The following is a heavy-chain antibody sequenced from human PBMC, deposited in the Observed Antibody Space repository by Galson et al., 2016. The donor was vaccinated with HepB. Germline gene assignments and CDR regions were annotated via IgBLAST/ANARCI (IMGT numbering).Heavy chain of an antibody. V-gene: IGHV3-66*01. CDR1: GFTVTSNY. Sequence: SLRLSCAASGFTVTSNYMSWVRQAPGKGLEWVSIIYSGGSTYFADSVKGRFTISRDNSKNTLYLQMNSLRAEDTAVYYCARGKENEYFQHWGQGTLVTVSS. CDR2: IYSGGST. J-gene: IGHJ1*01. CDR3: ARGKENEYFQH.